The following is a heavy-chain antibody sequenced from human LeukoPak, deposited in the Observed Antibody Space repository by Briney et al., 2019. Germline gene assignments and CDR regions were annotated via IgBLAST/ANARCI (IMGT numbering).Heavy chain of an antibody. Sequence: PGGSLRLSCAASGFSLSSFQMNWVRQAPGKGLEWISYISDSGTTEYYADSVKGRFTISRDNAKNSLYLQMNSLTGEDTALYYCARDGTTNRYNWFDSWGQGILVTVSS. CDR1: GFSLSSFQ. CDR2: ISDSGTTE. J-gene: IGHJ5*01. V-gene: IGHV3-48*03. D-gene: IGHD2-8*01. CDR3: ARDGTTNRYNWFDS.